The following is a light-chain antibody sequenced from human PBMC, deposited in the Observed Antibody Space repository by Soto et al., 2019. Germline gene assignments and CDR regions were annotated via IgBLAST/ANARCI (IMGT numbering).Light chain of an antibody. J-gene: IGKJ1*01. V-gene: IGKV3D-15*01. Sequence: EIVLTQSPATLSVSPGERATLSCRASQSISSHLVWYQQKPGQAPRLVIYGASIRATGIPARFSGSGSGTEFTLTISSLQSEDFATYYCQHYNSYSEAFGQGTKVDIK. CDR2: GAS. CDR1: QSISSH. CDR3: QHYNSYSEA.